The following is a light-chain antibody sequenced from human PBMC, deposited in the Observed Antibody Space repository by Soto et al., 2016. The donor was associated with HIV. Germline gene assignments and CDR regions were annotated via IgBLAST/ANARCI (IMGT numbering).Light chain of an antibody. CDR1: QSPLHSNGYNY. Sequence: EIVMTQSPLSLPVTPGESASISCRSSQSPLHSNGYNYLDWYLQKPGQSPQLLIYLGSNRASGVPDRFSGSGAGTDFTLKISRVEAEDVGVYYCMQALQTRSTFGQGTRLEIK. CDR3: MQALQTRST. V-gene: IGKV2-28*01. CDR2: LGS. J-gene: IGKJ5*01.